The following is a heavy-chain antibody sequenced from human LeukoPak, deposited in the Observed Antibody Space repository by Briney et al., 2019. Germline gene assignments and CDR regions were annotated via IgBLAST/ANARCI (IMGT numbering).Heavy chain of an antibody. CDR2: INPNSGDT. J-gene: IGHJ6*02. Sequence: GASAKVSCKASGYTFTAYYMHWVRQAPGQGLEWMGWINPNSGDTNSSQKLQDRVTLTRDTSISTAYMELSSLTSDDTAVYYCARAYGSGTSYHPDVWGQGTTVTASS. V-gene: IGHV1-2*02. CDR3: ARAYGSGTSYHPDV. CDR1: GYTFTAYY. D-gene: IGHD3-10*01.